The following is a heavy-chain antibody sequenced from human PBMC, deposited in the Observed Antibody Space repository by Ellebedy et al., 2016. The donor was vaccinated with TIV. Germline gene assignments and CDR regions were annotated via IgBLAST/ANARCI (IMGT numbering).Heavy chain of an antibody. Sequence: PGGSLRLSCKGSGYSFTSYWIGWVRQMPGKGLEWVGIIYPGDSDTRYSPSFQGQVTISADKSISTAYLQWSSLKASDTAMYYCARQLTYGDYVAFDYWGQGTLVTVSS. D-gene: IGHD4-17*01. J-gene: IGHJ4*02. V-gene: IGHV5-51*01. CDR2: IYPGDSDT. CDR1: GYSFTSYW. CDR3: ARQLTYGDYVAFDY.